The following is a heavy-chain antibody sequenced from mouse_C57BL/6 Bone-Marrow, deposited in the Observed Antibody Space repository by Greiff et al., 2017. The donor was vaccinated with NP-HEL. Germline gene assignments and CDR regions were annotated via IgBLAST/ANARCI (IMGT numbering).Heavy chain of an antibody. V-gene: IGHV1-69*01. D-gene: IGHD2-1*01. CDR3: ARGPGIYYGNLHFDY. CDR1: GYTFTSYW. Sequence: QVQLQQPGAELVMPGASVKLSCKASGYTFTSYWMHWVKQRPGQGLEWIGEIDPSDSYTNYNQKFKGKSTLTVDKSSSTAYMQPSSLTSEDSAVYYCARGPGIYYGNLHFDYWGQGTTLTVSS. J-gene: IGHJ2*01. CDR2: IDPSDSYT.